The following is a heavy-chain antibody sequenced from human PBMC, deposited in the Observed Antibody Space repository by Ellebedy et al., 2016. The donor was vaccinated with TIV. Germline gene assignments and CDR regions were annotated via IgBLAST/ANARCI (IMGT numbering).Heavy chain of an antibody. Sequence: GESLKISCAASGFTFSSYALHWIRQAPGKGLEWVAVISSDGNDKYYTNSVKGRFTISRDNPANTLSLQMNSLRSEDTSVYYCARGRQNSSRSFPRAEYFHHWGLGTLVTVSS. J-gene: IGHJ1*01. CDR2: ISSDGNDK. CDR3: ARGRQNSSRSFPRAEYFHH. D-gene: IGHD3-10*01. V-gene: IGHV3-30*14. CDR1: GFTFSSYA.